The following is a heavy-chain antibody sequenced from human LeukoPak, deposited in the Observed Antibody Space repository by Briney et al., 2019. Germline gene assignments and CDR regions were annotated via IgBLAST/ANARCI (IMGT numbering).Heavy chain of an antibody. CDR1: GYTFTDYY. CDR2: INPNSGGT. CDR3: ARDNGLGATVGDY. V-gene: IGHV1-2*06. Sequence: PRASVKVSCKASGYTFTDYYIHWVRQAPGQGLEWMGRINPNSGGTKYAQNFQGRVTMTRDTSISTAYMELSRVRSDDTAVYYCARDNGLGATVGDYWGQGTLVTVSS. D-gene: IGHD1-26*01. J-gene: IGHJ4*02.